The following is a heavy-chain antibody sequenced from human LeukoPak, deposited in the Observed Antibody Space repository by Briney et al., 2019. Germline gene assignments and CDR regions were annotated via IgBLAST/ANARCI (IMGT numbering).Heavy chain of an antibody. V-gene: IGHV4-4*02. D-gene: IGHD6-13*01. CDR1: GGSISSSNW. J-gene: IGHJ5*02. CDR3: ARDLMGEDPYSSSSWFDP. CDR2: IYHSGST. Sequence: SPSGTLSLTCAVSGGSISSSNWWSWVRQPPGKGLEWIGEIYHSGSTNYNPSLKSRVTISVDTSKNQFSLKLSSVTAADTAVYYCARDLMGEDPYSSSSWFDPWGQGTLVTVSS.